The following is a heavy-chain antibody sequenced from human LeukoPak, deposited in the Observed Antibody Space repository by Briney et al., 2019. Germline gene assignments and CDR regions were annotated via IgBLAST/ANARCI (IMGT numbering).Heavy chain of an antibody. D-gene: IGHD4-11*01. J-gene: IGHJ4*02. CDR1: GYTFSGNY. CDR3: ARDPSSVTLSFVDY. Sequence: ASVKVSCTASGYTFSGNYIHWLRQAPGQGLEWMGWIDANNGDTKSAQKFQGRVTMSRDTSISTAYMDLSSLSPDDAAVYYCARDPSSVTLSFVDYWGQGTLVTVSS. CDR2: IDANNGDT. V-gene: IGHV1-2*02.